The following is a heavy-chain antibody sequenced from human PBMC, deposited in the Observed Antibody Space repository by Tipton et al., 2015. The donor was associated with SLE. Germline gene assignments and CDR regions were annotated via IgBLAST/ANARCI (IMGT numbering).Heavy chain of an antibody. J-gene: IGHJ4*02. CDR3: VRRFAKGLGY. D-gene: IGHD3-10*01. V-gene: IGHV4-34*01. Sequence: LRLSCAAYGGTFRDYSWTWIRQPPGKGLEWIGEMNPSGRTNYNPSLKSRVTISVDKSKNQFSLKLTYVTAADAAVYYCVRRFAKGLGYWGQGTLVIVSS. CDR2: MNPSGRT. CDR1: GGTFRDYS.